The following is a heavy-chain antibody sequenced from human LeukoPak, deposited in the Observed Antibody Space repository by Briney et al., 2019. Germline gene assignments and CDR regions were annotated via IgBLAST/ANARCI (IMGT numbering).Heavy chain of an antibody. J-gene: IGHJ3*02. CDR2: IYYSGST. CDR3: ARGGATRSGYSIDAFDI. Sequence: SETLSLTCTVSGGSISSYYWSWLRQPPGKGLEWIGYIYYSGSTNYNPSLKSRVTISVDTSKNQFSLKLSSVTAADTAVYYCARGGATRSGYSIDAFDIWGQGTMVTVSS. D-gene: IGHD3-22*01. CDR1: GGSISSYY. V-gene: IGHV4-59*01.